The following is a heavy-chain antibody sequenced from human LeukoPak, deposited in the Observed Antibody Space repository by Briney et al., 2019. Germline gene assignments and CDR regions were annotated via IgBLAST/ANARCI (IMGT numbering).Heavy chain of an antibody. CDR1: GGTFSSYA. J-gene: IGHJ6*02. CDR3: ARDDKVTYGSGSYFEIAYGMDV. Sequence: GASVKVSCKASGGTFSSYAISWVRQAPGQGLEWMGRIIPIFGIANYAQKFQGRVTITADKSTSTAHMELSSLRSEDTAVYYCARDDKVTYGSGSYFEIAYGMDVWGQGTTVTVSS. D-gene: IGHD3-10*01. CDR2: IIPIFGIA. V-gene: IGHV1-69*04.